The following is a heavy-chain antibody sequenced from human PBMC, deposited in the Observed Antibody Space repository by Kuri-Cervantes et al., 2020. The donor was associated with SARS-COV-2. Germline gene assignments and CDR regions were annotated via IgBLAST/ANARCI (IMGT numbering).Heavy chain of an antibody. J-gene: IGHJ6*03. CDR2: VSGDGGST. V-gene: IGHV3-23*01. D-gene: IGHD2-21*01. CDR1: GFTFSSYA. CDR3: ARVAGEGPIYYYYMDV. Sequence: GESLKISCAASGFTFSSYAMNWVRQAPGKGLEWVSRVSGDGGSTYYADSVKGRFTISKESGENSLYLHINSLRGDDTAVYYCARVAGEGPIYYYYMDVWGKGTTVTVSS.